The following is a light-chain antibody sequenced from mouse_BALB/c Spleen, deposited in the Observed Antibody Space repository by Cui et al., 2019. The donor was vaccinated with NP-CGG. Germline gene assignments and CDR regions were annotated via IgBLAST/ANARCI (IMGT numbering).Light chain of an antibody. CDR2: STN. CDR3: ALWYSNHWV. J-gene: IGLJ1*01. CDR1: TGAVTTSNY. Sequence: AVFTHESAPNTSPGETVTLTCRSSTGAVTTSNYANWVQEKPDHLFTGLIGSTNNRVADVPARFSSSLIGDKAALTNTGAKTEDEAIYFCALWYSNHWVFGGGTKLTVL. V-gene: IGLV1*01.